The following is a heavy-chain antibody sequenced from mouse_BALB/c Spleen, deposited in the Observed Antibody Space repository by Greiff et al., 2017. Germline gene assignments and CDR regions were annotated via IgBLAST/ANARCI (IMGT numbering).Heavy chain of an antibody. V-gene: IGHV1-63*02. Sequence: QVQLQQSGAELVRPGTSVKISCKASGYTFTNYWLGWVKQRPGHGLEWIGDIYPGGGYTNYNEKFKGKATLTADTSSSTAYMQLSSLTSEDSAVYFCADGNYDYAMDYWGQGTSVTVSS. CDR3: ADGNYDYAMDY. CDR2: IYPGGGYT. J-gene: IGHJ4*01. D-gene: IGHD2-1*01. CDR1: GYTFTNYW.